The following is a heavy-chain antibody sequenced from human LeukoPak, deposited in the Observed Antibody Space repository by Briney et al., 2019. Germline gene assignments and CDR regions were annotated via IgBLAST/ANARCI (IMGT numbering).Heavy chain of an antibody. J-gene: IGHJ4*02. CDR3: ARRIVVAGLFDY. V-gene: IGHV4-31*03. Sequence: SQTLSLTCTVSGGSISSGNYYWSWIRQHPGKGLEWIGYIYYSGSTYYNPSLKSRVTISRDTSKNQFSLKLSSVTAADTAVYYCARRIVVAGLFDYRGQGTLVTVSS. D-gene: IGHD6-19*01. CDR2: IYYSGST. CDR1: GGSISSGNYY.